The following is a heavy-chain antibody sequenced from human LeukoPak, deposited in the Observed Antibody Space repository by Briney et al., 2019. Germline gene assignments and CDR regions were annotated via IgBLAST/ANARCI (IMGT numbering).Heavy chain of an antibody. V-gene: IGHV3-7*03. CDR1: GFTFSNHW. Sequence: GGSLRLSCEVSGFTFSNHWMSWVRQAPGGGLEWVAHIKTDGSQKYYVDSVRGRFTISRDNAKNSLYLQMDSLRAEDTAVYYCARDWGGSGTCFANWGQGTLVTVSS. CDR3: ARDWGGSGTCFAN. D-gene: IGHD3-10*01. CDR2: IKTDGSQK. J-gene: IGHJ4*02.